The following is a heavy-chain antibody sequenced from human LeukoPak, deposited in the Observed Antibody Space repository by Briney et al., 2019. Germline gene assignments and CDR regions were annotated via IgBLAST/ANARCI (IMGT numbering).Heavy chain of an antibody. Sequence: GSSLRLSCAASGFNFDDYAMHWVRQAPGKGLEFVSGISWNSGTIGYTDSVKGRFTISRDNAKNSLYLQMNSLRAEDTALYYCAKGAPKVYSDSSGYYVSYDYWGQGTLVIVSS. CDR3: AKGAPKVYSDSSGYYVSYDY. V-gene: IGHV3-9*01. D-gene: IGHD3-22*01. CDR1: GFNFDDYA. J-gene: IGHJ4*02. CDR2: ISWNSGTI.